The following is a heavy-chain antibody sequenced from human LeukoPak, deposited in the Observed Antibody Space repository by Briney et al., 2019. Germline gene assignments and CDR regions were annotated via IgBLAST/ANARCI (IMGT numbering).Heavy chain of an antibody. Sequence: GGSLRLSCAASGFTFSSSAMHWVRQAPGKGLEWVAVISYDGSNKYYTDSVKGRFTISRDNSKNTLYLQMNSLGAEDTAVYYCAREGGFAGLALAGLDYWGQGTLVTVSS. CDR1: GFTFSSSA. D-gene: IGHD6-19*01. J-gene: IGHJ4*02. CDR3: AREGGFAGLALAGLDY. CDR2: ISYDGSNK. V-gene: IGHV3-30*10.